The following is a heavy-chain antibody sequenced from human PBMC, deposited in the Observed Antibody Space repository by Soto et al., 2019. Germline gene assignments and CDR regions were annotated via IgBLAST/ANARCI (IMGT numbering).Heavy chain of an antibody. V-gene: IGHV3-7*04. J-gene: IGHJ3*02. CDR3: ARGDYYDSSGPFSDAFDI. Sequence: GGSLRLSCAASGFSVSSSHMIWVRQAPGKGLEWVANIKPDGSERWYVDSVKGRFTISRDNAKNSLYLQMNSLRAEDTAVYYCARGDYYDSSGPFSDAFDIWGQGTLVTVSS. CDR1: GFSVSSSH. CDR2: IKPDGSER. D-gene: IGHD3-22*01.